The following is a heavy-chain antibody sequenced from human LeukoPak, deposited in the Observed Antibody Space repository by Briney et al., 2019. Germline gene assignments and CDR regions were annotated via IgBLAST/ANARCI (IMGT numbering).Heavy chain of an antibody. V-gene: IGHV3-15*01. D-gene: IGHD3-3*01. Sequence: PGGSLRLSCAASGFTFSNAWMSWVRQAPGKGLEWVGRIKSKTDGGTTDYAAPVKGRFTISRDYSNNTLYLQMNSLKTEDTAVYYCTTQYYDFWSGYYYYFDYWGQGTLVTVSS. J-gene: IGHJ4*02. CDR2: IKSKTDGGTT. CDR3: TTQYYDFWSGYYYYFDY. CDR1: GFTFSNAW.